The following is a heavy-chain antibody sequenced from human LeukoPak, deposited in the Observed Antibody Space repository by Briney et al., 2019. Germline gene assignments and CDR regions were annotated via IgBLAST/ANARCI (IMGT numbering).Heavy chain of an antibody. CDR2: IYHSGST. V-gene: IGHV4-38-2*01. CDR1: GYSISSGYY. Sequence: SETLSLTCAVSGYSISSGYYWGWIRQPPGKGLEWIGSIYHSGSTYYNPSLKSRVTISVDTSKNQFSLKLSSVTAADTAVYYCAKLTQYYDFWSGYPPVWFAPWGQGTLVTVPS. CDR3: AKLTQYYDFWSGYPPVWFAP. J-gene: IGHJ5*02. D-gene: IGHD3-3*01.